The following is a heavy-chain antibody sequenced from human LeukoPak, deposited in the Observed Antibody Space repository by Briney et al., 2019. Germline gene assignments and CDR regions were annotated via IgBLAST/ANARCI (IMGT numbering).Heavy chain of an antibody. Sequence: SETLSCTCSGYGGSFYSIYWSRIPPSPGKGLEWIGELIYSRSTYYNQSLKSRVTISLDTSKSQFSLKLTSVTGADMAVYYCARVTRFTQFGELWFDSWGQGTLLTVSS. D-gene: IGHD3-10*01. CDR3: ARVTRFTQFGELWFDS. CDR2: LIYSRST. CDR1: GGSFYSIY. V-gene: IGHV4-34*12. J-gene: IGHJ5*01.